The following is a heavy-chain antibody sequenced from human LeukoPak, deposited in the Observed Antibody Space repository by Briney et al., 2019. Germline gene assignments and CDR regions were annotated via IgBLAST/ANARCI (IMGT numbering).Heavy chain of an antibody. D-gene: IGHD2-15*01. CDR2: IYYGGST. Sequence: PSETLSLTCSVSGDSINSNYWSWIRQPPGKGLEWIGYIYYGGSTNYNPSLKSRVSMSVDTSKNQFSLNLSSVTAADTAVYHCARLLAGCPGGRCRAHFDYWGQGTLSPSPQ. CDR1: GDSINSNY. V-gene: IGHV4-59*01. CDR3: ARLLAGCPGGRCRAHFDY. J-gene: IGHJ4*02.